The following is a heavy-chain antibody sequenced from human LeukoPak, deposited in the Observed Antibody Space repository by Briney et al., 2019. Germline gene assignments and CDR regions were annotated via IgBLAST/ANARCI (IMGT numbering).Heavy chain of an antibody. V-gene: IGHV1-24*01. D-gene: IGHD3-10*01. CDR3: ATSLRGVILPLNWFDP. CDR2: FDPEDGET. CDR1: GYTLTELS. Sequence: GASVKVSCKVSGYTLTELSMHWVRQAPGKGLEWMGGFDPEDGETIYALKFQGRVTMTEDTSTDTAYMELSSLRSEDTAVYYCATSLRGVILPLNWFDPWGQGTLVTVSS. J-gene: IGHJ5*02.